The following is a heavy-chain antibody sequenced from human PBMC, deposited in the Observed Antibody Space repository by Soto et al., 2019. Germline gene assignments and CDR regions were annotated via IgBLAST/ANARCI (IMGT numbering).Heavy chain of an antibody. CDR2: ISSGSHYI. CDR3: GRNLNPSPKNPGTVV. D-gene: IGHD7-27*01. V-gene: IGHV3-21*01. J-gene: IGHJ6*02. Sequence: EVQLVESGGGLVEPGGSLRLSCAPSGSTFSDYSLNWVRQAPGKGLEWVSSISSGSHYIYYADSVRGRFTIARHNARNSLYLAMRTLRASVTAILYTGRNLNPSPKNPGTVVWGQGNTLSVSS. CDR1: GSTFSDYS.